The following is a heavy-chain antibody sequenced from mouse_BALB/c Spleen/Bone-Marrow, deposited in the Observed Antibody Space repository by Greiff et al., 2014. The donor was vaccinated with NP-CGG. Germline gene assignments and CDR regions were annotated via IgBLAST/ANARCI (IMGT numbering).Heavy chain of an antibody. J-gene: IGHJ3*01. V-gene: IGHV1-82*01. CDR2: IYPGDGDA. Sequence: QVQLKESGPELVKPGASVKISCKASGYVFSTSWMNWVKQRPGQGLEWIGRIYPGDGDANYNGNFKGKATLTADKSSSTAYMQLNSLTSVDSGVCFCVRGAHPWGQGTLVTVSA. CDR3: VRGAHP. CDR1: GYVFSTSW.